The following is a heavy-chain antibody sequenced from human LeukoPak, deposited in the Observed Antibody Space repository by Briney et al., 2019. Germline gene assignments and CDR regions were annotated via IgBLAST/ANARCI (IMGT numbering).Heavy chain of an antibody. D-gene: IGHD5-24*01. Sequence: GGSLRLSCAASGFTFSSYSMNWVRQAPGKGLVWVSSISSSSSYIYYADSVKGRFTISRDNAKNSLYLQMNSLRAEDTAVYYCARVEVATHDYWGQETLVTVSS. CDR1: GFTFSSYS. J-gene: IGHJ4*02. CDR3: ARVEVATHDY. V-gene: IGHV3-21*01. CDR2: ISSSSSYI.